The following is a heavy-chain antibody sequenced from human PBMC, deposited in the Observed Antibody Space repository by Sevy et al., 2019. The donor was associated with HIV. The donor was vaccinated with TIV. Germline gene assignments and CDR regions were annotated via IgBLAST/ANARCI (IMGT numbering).Heavy chain of an antibody. Sequence: GGSLRLSCTASGFTFGDYCMSWVRQAPGKGLEWVAFLKSDVYGGTVDHAASVRGRFVISRDDSKTMAYLQMNVLKTDDTGVYYCTRWKAAQSIFDYWGQGALVTVSS. CDR3: TRWKAAQSIFDY. D-gene: IGHD6-13*01. V-gene: IGHV3-49*04. CDR2: LKSDVYGGTV. CDR1: GFTFGDYC. J-gene: IGHJ4*02.